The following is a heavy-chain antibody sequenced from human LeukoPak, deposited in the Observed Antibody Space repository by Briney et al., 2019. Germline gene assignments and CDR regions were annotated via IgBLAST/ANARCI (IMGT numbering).Heavy chain of an antibody. CDR2: IYPHNDTT. Sequence: GASVKVSCKTSGYTFTSYYVHWVRQAPGQGLEYMGVIYPHNDTTSYAQKFQGRVTMTRDTSTSTVYMELSSLRSEDTAAFFCAREAPRTLYFDYWGQGTLVTVSS. D-gene: IGHD3-16*01. CDR3: AREAPRTLYFDY. CDR1: GYTFTSYY. J-gene: IGHJ4*02. V-gene: IGHV1-46*01.